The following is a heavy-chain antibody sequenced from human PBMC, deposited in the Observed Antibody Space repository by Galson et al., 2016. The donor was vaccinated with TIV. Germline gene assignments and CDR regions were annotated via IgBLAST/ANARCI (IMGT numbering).Heavy chain of an antibody. V-gene: IGHV3-7*01. CDR1: GFTFNNYW. CDR3: ARVLFDIVGAPAATPTGYFDP. Sequence: SLRLSCAASGFTFNNYWMSWVRQAPGKGLEWVASINQGGSEKDYVDSVKGRFTISRDNAQTSLYLQMDSLRAEDTAVYYCARVLFDIVGAPAATPTGYFDPWGQGTLVTVSS. J-gene: IGHJ5*02. CDR2: INQGGSEK. D-gene: IGHD2-2*01.